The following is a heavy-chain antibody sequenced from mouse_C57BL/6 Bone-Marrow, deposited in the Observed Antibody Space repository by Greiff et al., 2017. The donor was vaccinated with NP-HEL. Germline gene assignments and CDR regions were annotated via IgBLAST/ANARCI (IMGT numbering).Heavy chain of an antibody. J-gene: IGHJ4*01. Sequence: VQLQQSGAELVRPGTSVKVSCKASGYAFTNYLIEWVKQRPGQGLEWIGVINPGSGGTNYNEKFKGKATLTADKSSSTAYMQLSSLTSEDSAVYFCAREGYYGSSDAMDYWDQGTSVTVSS. CDR1: GYAFTNYL. CDR2: INPGSGGT. D-gene: IGHD1-1*01. V-gene: IGHV1-54*01. CDR3: AREGYYGSSDAMDY.